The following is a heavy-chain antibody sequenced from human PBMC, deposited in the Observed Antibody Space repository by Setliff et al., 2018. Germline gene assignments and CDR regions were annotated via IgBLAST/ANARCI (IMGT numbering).Heavy chain of an antibody. D-gene: IGHD3-3*01. CDR3: AISTIFGVVSPTPDAFDI. V-gene: IGHV1-69*06. J-gene: IGHJ3*02. CDR2: IIPIFGTA. CDR1: GGTFSSYD. Sequence: SVKVSCKASGGTFSSYDISWVRQAPGQGLEWMGRIIPIFGTANYAQKFQGRVTITADKSTSTAYMELSSLRSEDTAVNYCAISTIFGVVSPTPDAFDIWGQGTMVTVSS.